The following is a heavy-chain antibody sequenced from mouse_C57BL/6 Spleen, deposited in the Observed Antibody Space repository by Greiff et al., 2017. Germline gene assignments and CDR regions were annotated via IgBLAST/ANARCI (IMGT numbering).Heavy chain of an antibody. J-gene: IGHJ3*01. CDR1: GYTFTSYW. CDR2: IHPNNGGT. Sequence: QVQLQQSGAELVKPGASVKLSCKASGYTFTSYWMHWVKQRPGKGLEWIGMIHPNNGGTNYNQKFKGKATLTVDKSSSTAYMQLSSLTSEDSAVYYCARGGNEYDARFAYWGQGTLVTVSA. CDR3: ARGGNEYDARFAY. V-gene: IGHV1-64*01. D-gene: IGHD2-4*01.